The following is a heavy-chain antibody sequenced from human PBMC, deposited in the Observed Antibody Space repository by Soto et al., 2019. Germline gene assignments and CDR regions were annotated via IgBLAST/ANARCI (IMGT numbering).Heavy chain of an antibody. CDR3: EEEMTFGKFSVV. J-gene: IGHJ6*01. D-gene: IGHD3-16*01. Sequence: ASVKVSCKASGGTFSSYAINWVRQAPGQGLEWMGGIIPMFDTTNYAKKFQGRVTITADESTRTSYMELSSLRAEDTAVYYCEEEMTFGKFSVVCGQGTTVTVSS. CDR1: GGTFSSYA. CDR2: IIPMFDTT. V-gene: IGHV1-69*13.